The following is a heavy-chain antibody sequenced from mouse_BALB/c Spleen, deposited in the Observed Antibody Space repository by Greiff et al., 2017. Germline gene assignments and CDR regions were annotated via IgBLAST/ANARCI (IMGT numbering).Heavy chain of an antibody. CDR3: ARHGNYDAMDY. V-gene: IGHV5-9-3*01. J-gene: IGHJ4*01. D-gene: IGHD2-1*01. Sequence: DVHLVESGGGLVKPGGSLKLSCAASGFTFSSYAMSWVRQTPEKRLEWVATISSGGSYTYYPDSVKGRFTISRDNAKNTLYLQMSSLRSEDTAMYYCARHGNYDAMDYWGQGTSVTVSS. CDR2: ISSGGSYT. CDR1: GFTFSSYA.